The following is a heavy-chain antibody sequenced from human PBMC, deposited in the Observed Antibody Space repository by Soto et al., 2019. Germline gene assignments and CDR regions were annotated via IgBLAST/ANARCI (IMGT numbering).Heavy chain of an antibody. CDR3: TTDIHYHYYYGSGSYRLRFDP. V-gene: IGHV3-15*01. D-gene: IGHD3-10*01. J-gene: IGHJ5*02. CDR2: IKSKTDGGTT. Sequence: GGSLRLSCAASGFTFSSYAMSWVRQAPGKGLEWVGRIKSKTDGGTTDYAAPVKGRFTISRDDSKNTLYLQMNSLKTEDTAVYYCTTDIHYHYYYGSGSYRLRFDPWGQGTLVTVSS. CDR1: GFTFSSYA.